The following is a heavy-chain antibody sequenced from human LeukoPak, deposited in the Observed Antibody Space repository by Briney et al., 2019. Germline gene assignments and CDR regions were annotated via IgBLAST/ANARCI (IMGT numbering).Heavy chain of an antibody. CDR1: GFTFSSYG. Sequence: GRSLRLSCAASGFTFSSYGMHWVRQAPGKGLEWVAVISYDGSNKYYADSVKGRFTISRDNSKNTLYLQMNSLRAEDTAVYYCAKDHGLLLWFGDLGYFDYWGQGTLVTVSS. V-gene: IGHV3-30*18. J-gene: IGHJ4*02. D-gene: IGHD3-10*01. CDR3: AKDHGLLLWFGDLGYFDY. CDR2: ISYDGSNK.